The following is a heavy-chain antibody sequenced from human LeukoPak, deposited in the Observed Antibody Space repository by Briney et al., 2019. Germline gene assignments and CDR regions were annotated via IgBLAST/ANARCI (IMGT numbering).Heavy chain of an antibody. CDR2: IYYSGST. V-gene: IGHV4-59*08. CDR3: ARHVNWGIFDY. Sequence: SETLSLTCTVSGDSLSSYYWSWVRQPPGKGLEWIGYIYYSGSTNYNPSLKSRVTISVDTSKNQFSLKLSSVTAADTAVYYCARHVNWGIFDYGGQGSLVTVSS. D-gene: IGHD7-27*01. J-gene: IGHJ4*02. CDR1: GDSLSSYY.